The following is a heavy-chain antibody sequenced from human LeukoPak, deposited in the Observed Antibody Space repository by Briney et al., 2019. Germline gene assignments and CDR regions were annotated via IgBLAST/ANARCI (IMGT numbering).Heavy chain of an antibody. J-gene: IGHJ6*03. Sequence: ASVKVSCKASGYTFTSYYMHWVRQAPGQGLEWMGIINPSGGSTSYAQKFQGRVTMTRDMSTSTVYMELSSLRSEDTAVYYCAGEYYYGSGPASGMDVWGKGTTVTVSS. D-gene: IGHD3-10*01. CDR2: INPSGGST. V-gene: IGHV1-46*01. CDR3: AGEYYYGSGPASGMDV. CDR1: GYTFTSYY.